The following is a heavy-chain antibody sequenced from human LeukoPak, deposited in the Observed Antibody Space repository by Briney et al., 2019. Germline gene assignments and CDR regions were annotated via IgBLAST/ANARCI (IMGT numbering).Heavy chain of an antibody. V-gene: IGHV1-69*05. CDR3: ASEGGVAAAALDY. CDR1: GGTFSSYA. CDR2: IIPIFGTA. J-gene: IGHJ4*02. D-gene: IGHD6-13*01. Sequence: SVKVSCKASGGTFSSYAISWVRQAPGKGLEWMGRIIPIFGTANYAQKFQGRVTITTDESTSTAYMELSSLRSEDTAVYYCASEGGVAAAALDYWGQGTLVTVSS.